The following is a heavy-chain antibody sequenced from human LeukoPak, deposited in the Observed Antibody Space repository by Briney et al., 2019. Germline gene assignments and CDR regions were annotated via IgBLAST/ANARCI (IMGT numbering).Heavy chain of an antibody. CDR3: ARITDTAMVNMYFQH. CDR2: IIPIFGTA. D-gene: IGHD5-18*01. V-gene: IGHV1-69*01. Sequence: SVKVSCKASGGTFSSYAISWVRQAPGQGLEWMGGIIPIFGTANYAQKFQGRVTITADESTSTAYMELSSLRSEDTAVYYCARITDTAMVNMYFQHWARAPWSPSPQ. CDR1: GGTFSSYA. J-gene: IGHJ1*01.